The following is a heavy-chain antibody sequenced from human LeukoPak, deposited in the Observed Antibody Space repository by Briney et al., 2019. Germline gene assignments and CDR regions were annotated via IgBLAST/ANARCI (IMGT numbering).Heavy chain of an antibody. V-gene: IGHV3-64D*06. D-gene: IGHD6-13*01. CDR2: ISSNGGST. CDR1: GFTFSSYA. J-gene: IGHJ4*02. Sequence: GGSLRLSCSASGFTFSSYAMHWVRQAPGKGLEYVPAISSNGGSTYYADSVKGRFTISRDNSKNTLYLQMSSLRAEDTAVYYCARFSSSWYGTPTNDYWGQGTLVTVSS. CDR3: ARFSSSWYGTPTNDY.